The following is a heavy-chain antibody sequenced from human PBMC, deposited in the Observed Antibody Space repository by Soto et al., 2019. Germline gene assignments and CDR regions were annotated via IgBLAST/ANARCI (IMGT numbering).Heavy chain of an antibody. Sequence: VQLQESGPGLVKPSETLSLSCDVSGASLLSSYWSWVRQPAGKGLEWIGHIFSSGRTSHNPSLKSRVTMSIDTPNNKSSLNLKSVTAADPAVYYCAKGWDVKYFDHWGQGARVTVSS. CDR3: AKGWDVKYFDH. J-gene: IGHJ4*02. CDR2: IFSSGRT. CDR1: GASLLSSY. D-gene: IGHD1-26*01. V-gene: IGHV4-4*07.